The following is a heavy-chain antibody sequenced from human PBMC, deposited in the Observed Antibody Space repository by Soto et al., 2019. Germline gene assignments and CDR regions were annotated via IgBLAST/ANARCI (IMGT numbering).Heavy chain of an antibody. D-gene: IGHD3-22*01. V-gene: IGHV4-30-2*01. CDR3: ARDWYYSDSTGYYHDVFDI. CDR2: MYHSGST. J-gene: IGHJ3*02. Sequence: PSETLSLTCAVSGGSISIGGYSWSWIRQPPGKGLEWIGYMYHSGSTYYNPSLKSRVTISIDRSKNQFSLKLSSVTAADTAVYYCARDWYYSDSTGYYHDVFDIWGQGTMVT. CDR1: GGSISIGGYS.